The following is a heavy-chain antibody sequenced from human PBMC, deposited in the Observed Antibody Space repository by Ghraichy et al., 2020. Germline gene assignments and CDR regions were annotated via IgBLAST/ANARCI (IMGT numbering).Heavy chain of an antibody. J-gene: IGHJ5*02. CDR3: ARGSAFDLGVVMAFDP. V-gene: IGHV4-59*01. Sequence: SQTLSLTCTVSGGSISSYYWSWIRQPPGKGLEWIGYIYYSGSTNYNPSLKSRVTISVDTSKNQFSLKLSSVTAADTAVYYCARGSAFDLGVVMAFDPWGQGTLVTVSS. CDR2: IYYSGST. CDR1: GGSISSYY. D-gene: IGHD3-3*01.